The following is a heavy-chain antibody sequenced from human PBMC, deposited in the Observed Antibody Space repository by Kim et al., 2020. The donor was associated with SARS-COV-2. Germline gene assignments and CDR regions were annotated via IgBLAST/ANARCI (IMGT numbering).Heavy chain of an antibody. D-gene: IGHD3-10*01. CDR3: ARHNRFDPYYYGSGSYYPLSLRFDP. V-gene: IGHV4-39*01. Sequence: SETLSLTCTVSGGSISSSSYYWGWIRQPPGKGLEWIGSIYYSGSTYYNPSLKSRVTISVDTSKNQFSLKLSSVTAADTAVYYCARHNRFDPYYYGSGSYYPLSLRFDPWGQGTLVTVSS. CDR2: IYYSGST. J-gene: IGHJ5*02. CDR1: GGSISSSSYY.